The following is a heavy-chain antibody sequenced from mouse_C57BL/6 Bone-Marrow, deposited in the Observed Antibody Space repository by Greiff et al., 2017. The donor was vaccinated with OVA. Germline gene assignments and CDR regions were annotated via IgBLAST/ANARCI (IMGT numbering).Heavy chain of an antibody. CDR1: GFTFSDAW. V-gene: IGHV6-6*01. J-gene: IGHJ1*03. D-gene: IGHD1-1*01. CDR3: TSCLLPWYFDV. Sequence: EVKVEESGGGLVQPGGSMKLSCAASGFTFSDAWMAWVRQSPEKGLEWVAEIRNKANNHETYYAESVKGRFTISRDDSKSSVYLQMNSLRAEDTGSYCCTSCLLPWYFDVWGTGTTVTVSS. CDR2: IRNKANNHET.